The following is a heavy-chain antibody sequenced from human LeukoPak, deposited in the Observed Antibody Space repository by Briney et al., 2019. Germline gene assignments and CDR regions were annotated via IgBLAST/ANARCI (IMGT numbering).Heavy chain of an antibody. D-gene: IGHD3-10*02. CDR1: GFTFSSYE. CDR3: AELGITMIGGV. V-gene: IGHV3-48*03. Sequence: PGGSLRLSCAASGFTFSSYEMNWVRQAPGKGLEGVSYISSSGSTIYYADSVKGRFTISRDNAKNSLYLQMNSLRAEDTAVYYCAELGITMIGGVWGKGPTVPIAS. J-gene: IGHJ6*04. CDR2: ISSSGSTI.